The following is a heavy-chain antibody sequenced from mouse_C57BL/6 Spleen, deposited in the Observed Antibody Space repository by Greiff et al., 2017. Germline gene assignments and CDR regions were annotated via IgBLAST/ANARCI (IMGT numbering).Heavy chain of an antibody. V-gene: IGHV1-69*01. CDR2: IDPSDSYT. D-gene: IGHD1-1*01. CDR3: ARSGYGSSLWYFDV. CDR1: GYTFTSYW. Sequence: QVQLQQPGAELVMPGASVKLSCKASGYTFTSYWMHWVKQRPGQGLEWIGEIDPSDSYTNYNQKFKGKSTLTVDKSSSTAYMQLSSLTSEDSAVYYWARSGYGSSLWYFDVWGTGTTVTVSS. J-gene: IGHJ1*03.